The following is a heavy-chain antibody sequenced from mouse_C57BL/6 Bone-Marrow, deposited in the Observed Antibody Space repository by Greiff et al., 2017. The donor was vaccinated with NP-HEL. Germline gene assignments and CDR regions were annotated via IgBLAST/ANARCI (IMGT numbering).Heavy chain of an antibody. V-gene: IGHV5-4*01. CDR1: GFTFSSYA. J-gene: IGHJ3*01. Sequence: EVQRVESGGGLVKPGGSLKLSCAASGFTFSSYAMSWVRQTPGKRLEWVATMSDGGSYTYYPDNVKGRFTISRDNAKNNLYLQMSHLKSEDTAMYYCAGPLGLAWFAYWGQGTLVTVSA. CDR3: AGPLGLAWFAY. D-gene: IGHD6-1*01. CDR2: MSDGGSYT.